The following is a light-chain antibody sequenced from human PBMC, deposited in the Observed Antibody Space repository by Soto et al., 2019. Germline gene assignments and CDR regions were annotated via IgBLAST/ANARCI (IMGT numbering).Light chain of an antibody. J-gene: IGKJ5*01. CDR3: QQRGDWPPIT. V-gene: IGKV3-11*01. CDR1: QSVSTF. CDR2: NAS. Sequence: ETVLTQSPATLSLSPGERAILSCRASQSVSTFLAWFQQKPGQPPRLLIYNASNRTTGIPARFSGSGSGTDFTLTISSLEPEDFAVYYCQQRGDWPPITFGQGTRLE.